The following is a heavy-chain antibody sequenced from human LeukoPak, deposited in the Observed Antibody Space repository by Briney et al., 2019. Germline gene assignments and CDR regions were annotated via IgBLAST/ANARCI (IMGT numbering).Heavy chain of an antibody. V-gene: IGHV3-74*01. CDR3: AREYSGQQLVNDY. Sequence: GGSLRLSCAASGFTFSSYWMHWVRQAPGKGLVWVSRINSDGSSTSYADSVKGRFTISRDNAKNTLYLQMNSLRAEDTAVYYCAREYSGQQLVNDYWGQGTLVTVSS. CDR1: GFTFSSYW. D-gene: IGHD6-13*01. J-gene: IGHJ4*02. CDR2: INSDGSST.